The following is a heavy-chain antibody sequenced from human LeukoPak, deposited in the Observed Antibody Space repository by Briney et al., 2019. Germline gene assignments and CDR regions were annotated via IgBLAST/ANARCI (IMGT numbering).Heavy chain of an antibody. CDR2: IYYSGST. CDR3: ARQGGDVDY. D-gene: IGHD1-26*01. Sequence: PSETLSLTCTVSGGSISSYYWSWIRQPPGKGLEWIGYIYYSGSTNYNPSLKSRVTISVDTSKKQFSLKLRSVTAADTAVYYCARQGGDVDYWGQGTLVTVSS. CDR1: GGSISSYY. J-gene: IGHJ4*02. V-gene: IGHV4-59*08.